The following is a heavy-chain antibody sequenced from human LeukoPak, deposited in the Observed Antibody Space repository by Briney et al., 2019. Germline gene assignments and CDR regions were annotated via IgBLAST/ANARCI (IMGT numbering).Heavy chain of an antibody. D-gene: IGHD3-16*01. V-gene: IGHV1-69*13. CDR3: ASRGGR. Sequence: SVKVSCKASGYTFTSYYMHWVRQAPGQGLEWMGGIIPIFGTANYAQKFQGRVTITADESTSTAYMELSSLRSEDTAVYYCASRGGRWGQGTLVTVSS. CDR1: GYTFTSYY. CDR2: IIPIFGTA. J-gene: IGHJ4*02.